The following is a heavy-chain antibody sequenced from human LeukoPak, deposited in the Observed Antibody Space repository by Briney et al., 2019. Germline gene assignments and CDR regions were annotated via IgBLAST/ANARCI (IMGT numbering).Heavy chain of an antibody. V-gene: IGHV2-5*01. D-gene: IGHD4-11*01. CDR1: GFSLSTSGVG. CDR2: IYWNDDK. CDR3: EPTSYTVTTDWFDP. J-gene: IGHJ5*02. Sequence: SGPTLVNPTQTLTLTCTFSGFSLSTSGVGVGCIRQPPGKAREWLALIYWNDDKRYSPSLKSRLPIHKDTSKHQVVLKMTNMDPVDTATYYCEPTSYTVTTDWFDPWGQGTLVTVSS.